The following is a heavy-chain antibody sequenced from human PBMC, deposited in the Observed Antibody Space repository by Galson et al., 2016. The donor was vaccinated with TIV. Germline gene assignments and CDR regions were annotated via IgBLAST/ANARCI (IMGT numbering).Heavy chain of an antibody. V-gene: IGHV3-23*01. CDR2: ITAGGTT. Sequence: SLRLSCAGSGFTFGSYAMGWVRRAPEKGLEWVSSITAGGTTYYGDPVKGRFTTSRDNFKNTLYRQMNRLRADDTALYYCAKDNYGGNFSGWFDPWGQGTLVTVSS. CDR3: AKDNYGGNFSGWFDP. J-gene: IGHJ5*02. CDR1: GFTFGSYA. D-gene: IGHD4-23*01.